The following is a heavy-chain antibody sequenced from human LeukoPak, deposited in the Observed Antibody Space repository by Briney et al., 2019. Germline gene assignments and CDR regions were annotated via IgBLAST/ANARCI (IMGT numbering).Heavy chain of an antibody. CDR1: GGSISSYY. CDR2: IYYSGST. J-gene: IGHJ3*01. D-gene: IGHD6-6*01. CDR3: ARGPSEYSSSSDTFDV. Sequence: PSETLSLTCTVSGGSISSYYWSWIRQPPGKGLEWIGYIYYSGSTNYNPSLQSRVTISVDTSKNQFSLKLSSVTAADTAVYYCARGPSEYSSSSDTFDVWGQGTMVTVSS. V-gene: IGHV4-59*01.